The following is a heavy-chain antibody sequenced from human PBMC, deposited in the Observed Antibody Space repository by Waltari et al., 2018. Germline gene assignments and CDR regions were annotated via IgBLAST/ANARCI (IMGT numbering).Heavy chain of an antibody. D-gene: IGHD3-16*01. CDR1: EFIIGNNY. Sequence: EVQLVETGGALIHPGGSLGLYCAASEFIIGNNYMAWVRQAPGKGLEWVSVIYAGGGSDSADSVRGRFTISRDNSKNTLYLEMNALRPDDTAVYYCATLGAYLGAFEVWGRGTMVTVSS. V-gene: IGHV3-53*02. CDR3: ATLGAYLGAFEV. CDR2: IYAGGGS. J-gene: IGHJ3*01.